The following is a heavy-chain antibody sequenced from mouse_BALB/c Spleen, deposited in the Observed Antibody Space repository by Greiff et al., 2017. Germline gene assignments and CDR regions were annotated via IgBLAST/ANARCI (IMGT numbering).Heavy chain of an antibody. CDR1: GFTFSSFG. CDR3: AREGVYYYFDD. J-gene: IGHJ2*01. Sequence: DVMLVESGGGLVQPGGSRKLSCAASGFTFSSFGMHWVRQAPEKGLEWVAYISSGSSTIYYADTVKGRFTISRDNPKNTLFLQMTSLRSEDTAMYYCAREGVYYYFDDWGQGTTLTVSS. V-gene: IGHV5-17*02. CDR2: ISSGSSTI. D-gene: IGHD1-1*01.